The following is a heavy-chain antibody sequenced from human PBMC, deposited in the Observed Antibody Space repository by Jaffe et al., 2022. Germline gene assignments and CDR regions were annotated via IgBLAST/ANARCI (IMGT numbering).Heavy chain of an antibody. J-gene: IGHJ4*02. Sequence: QVQLQESGPGLVKPSETLSLTCTVSGGSISSYYWSWIRQPPGKGLEWIGYIYYSGSTNYNPSLKSRVTISVDTSKNQFSLKLSSVTAADTAVYYCARVSREQGIADTIDYWGQGTLVTVSS. CDR2: IYYSGST. CDR3: ARVSREQGIADTIDY. D-gene: IGHD6-13*01. CDR1: GGSISSYY. V-gene: IGHV4-59*01.